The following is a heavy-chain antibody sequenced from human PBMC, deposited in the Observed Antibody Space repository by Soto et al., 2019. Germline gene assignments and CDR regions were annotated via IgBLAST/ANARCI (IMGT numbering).Heavy chain of an antibody. V-gene: IGHV5-51*01. CDR1: GYSFTSYW. Sequence: GESLKISCKGSGYSFTSYWIGWVRQMPGKGLEWMGIIYPGDSDTRYSPSFQGQVTISADKSISTAYLQWSSLKASDTAFFYFARLRRTTVTSLVYYYMDVWGKGTTVTVSS. D-gene: IGHD4-17*01. J-gene: IGHJ6*03. CDR3: ARLRRTTVTSLVYYYMDV. CDR2: IYPGDSDT.